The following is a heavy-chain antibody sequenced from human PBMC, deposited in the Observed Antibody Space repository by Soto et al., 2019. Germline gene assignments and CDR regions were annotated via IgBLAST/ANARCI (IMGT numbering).Heavy chain of an antibody. CDR2: MYSGGST. CDR1: GLTVSSNY. V-gene: IGHV3-66*01. J-gene: IGHJ6*02. Sequence: EVQLVESGGGLVQPGGSLRLSCAASGLTVSSNYMSWVRQAPGKGLACVSVMYSGGSTYEADSVKGRFNISRDNYKSKLKLQIDSLGVEDTAVYYCARDISLHQQLFYGMDFWGQGTTVTVSS. D-gene: IGHD6-13*01. CDR3: ARDISLHQQLFYGMDF.